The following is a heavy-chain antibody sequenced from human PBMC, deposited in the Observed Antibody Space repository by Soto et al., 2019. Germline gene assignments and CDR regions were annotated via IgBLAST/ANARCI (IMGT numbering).Heavy chain of an antibody. V-gene: IGHV3-30-3*01. D-gene: IGHD6-19*01. CDR3: ASAERYSSGCPGCFDY. CDR1: GFTFSSYA. J-gene: IGHJ4*02. Sequence: GGSLRLSCAASGFTFSSYAMHWVRQAPGKGLEWVAVISYDGSNKYYADSVKGRFTISRDNSKNTLYLQMNSLRGEDTAVYYCASAERYSSGCPGCFDYWGQGTLVTVSS. CDR2: ISYDGSNK.